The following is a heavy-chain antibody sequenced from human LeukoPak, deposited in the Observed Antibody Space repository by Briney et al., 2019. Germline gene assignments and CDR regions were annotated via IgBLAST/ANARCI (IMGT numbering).Heavy chain of an antibody. V-gene: IGHV3-48*03. J-gene: IGHJ4*02. Sequence: GGSLRLSCAASGFSFSNFDMNWVRQAPGKGLEWVSYISSSGSPKYYADSVRGRFTISRDNAENSLYLQMNSLRAEDTAVYYCARDGNYGGNFGALDYWGQGTLVTVSS. CDR2: ISSSGSPK. CDR1: GFSFSNFD. CDR3: ARDGNYGGNFGALDY. D-gene: IGHD4-23*01.